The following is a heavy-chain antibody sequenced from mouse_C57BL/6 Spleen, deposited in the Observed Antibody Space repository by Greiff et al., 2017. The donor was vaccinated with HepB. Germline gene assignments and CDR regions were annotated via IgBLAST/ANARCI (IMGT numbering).Heavy chain of an antibody. CDR3: ARKFTTLYYYAMDY. Sequence: EVQLQQSGPELVKPGASVKIPCKASGYTFTDYNMDWVKQSHGKSLEWIGDINPNNGGTIYNQKFKGKATLTVDKSSSTAYMELRSLTSEDTAVYYCARKFTTLYYYAMDYWGQGTSVTVSS. CDR1: GYTFTDYN. D-gene: IGHD2-12*01. J-gene: IGHJ4*01. CDR2: INPNNGGT. V-gene: IGHV1-18*01.